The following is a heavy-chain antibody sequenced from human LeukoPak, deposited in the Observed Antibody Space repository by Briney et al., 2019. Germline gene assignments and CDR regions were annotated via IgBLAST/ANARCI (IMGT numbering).Heavy chain of an antibody. J-gene: IGHJ4*02. CDR2: VYYIGST. CDR1: GDSTYSHN. D-gene: IGHD6-19*01. V-gene: IGHV4-59*08. CDR3: ARHAAVAGTAFDW. Sequence: SETLSHTCTVPGDSTYSHNWSWIRHTPGTRLEWIAYVYYIGSTHYNPSLKSRATIPADTSKNQFSLRLASTTAAGTAVYFCARHAAVAGTAFDWGGAGSLVTVS.